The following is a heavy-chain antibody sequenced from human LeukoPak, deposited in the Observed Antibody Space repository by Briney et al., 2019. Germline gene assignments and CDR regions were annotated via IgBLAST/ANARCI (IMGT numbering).Heavy chain of an antibody. J-gene: IGHJ4*02. CDR3: AKDPNSSGRRELPAADY. V-gene: IGHV3-53*01. Sequence: GGSLRLSCAVSGFTVSSNYMSWVRQTPGKGLEWVSVIYSGGNTYYADSVKGRFTVSRDNSKNTLYLQMNSLRAEDAAVYYCAKDPNSSGRRELPAADYWGQGTLVTVSS. CDR1: GFTVSSNY. D-gene: IGHD6-19*01. CDR2: IYSGGNT.